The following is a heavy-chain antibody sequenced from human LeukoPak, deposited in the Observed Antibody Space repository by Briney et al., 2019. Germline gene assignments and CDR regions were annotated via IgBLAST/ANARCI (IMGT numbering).Heavy chain of an antibody. Sequence: SETLLHACTVSGGSISSYYWSWIRQPPGKGLEWVGYIYYSGSTNYNPSLKSRVTISVDTSKNQFSLKLSSVTAADTAVYYCARVRVWRYYFYMDVWGKGTTGTLSS. V-gene: IGHV4-59*01. CDR3: ARVRVWRYYFYMDV. J-gene: IGHJ6*03. CDR1: GGSISSYY. CDR2: IYYSGST.